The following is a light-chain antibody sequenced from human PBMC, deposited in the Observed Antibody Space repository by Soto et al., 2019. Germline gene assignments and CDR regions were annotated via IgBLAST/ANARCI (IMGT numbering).Light chain of an antibody. CDR1: QRVSSN. V-gene: IGKV3-15*01. CDR2: GAS. J-gene: IGKJ4*01. CDR3: QQYKNWLALT. Sequence: EIVMTQSPATLSVSPGERATLSCRASQRVSSNLAWYQQRLGQAPRLLIYGASTRATGIPARFSGSGSGTEFTLTISSLQSEDSAVYYCQQYKNWLALTFGGGTTVEIK.